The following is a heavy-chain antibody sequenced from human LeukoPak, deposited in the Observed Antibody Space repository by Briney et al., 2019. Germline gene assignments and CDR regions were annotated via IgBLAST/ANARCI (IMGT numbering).Heavy chain of an antibody. D-gene: IGHD3-16*01. J-gene: IGHJ5*02. V-gene: IGHV4-38-2*02. CDR3: ARDRLGWFDP. CDR1: GYSISSGYY. Sequence: SETLSPTCTVSGYSISSGYYWGWIRQPPGKGLEWIGSIYHSGSTYYNPSLKSRVTISVDTSKNQFSLKLSSVTAADTAVHYCARDRLGWFDPWGQGTLVTVSS. CDR2: IYHSGST.